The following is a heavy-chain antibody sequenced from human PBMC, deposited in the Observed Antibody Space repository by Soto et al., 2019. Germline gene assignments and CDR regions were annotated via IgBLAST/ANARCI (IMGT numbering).Heavy chain of an antibody. V-gene: IGHV1-3*01. CDR1: GYAFTSYA. J-gene: IGHJ3*02. D-gene: IGHD3-10*01. Sequence: ASVKVSCKASGYAFTSYAMHWVRQAPGQRLEWMGWINAGNGNTKYSQKFQGRVTITRDTSASTAYMELSSLRSEDTAVYYCASGMVRGAPGYAFDIWGQGTMVTVS. CDR3: ASGMVRGAPGYAFDI. CDR2: INAGNGNT.